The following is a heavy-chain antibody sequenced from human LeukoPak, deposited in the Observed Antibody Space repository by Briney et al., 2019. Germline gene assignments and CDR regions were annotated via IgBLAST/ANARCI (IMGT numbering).Heavy chain of an antibody. CDR1: GFTFSSYA. CDR2: ISSSGSTI. J-gene: IGHJ4*02. CDR3: ARDLSSGWYRGFDY. Sequence: PGGSLRLSCAASGFTFSSYAMSWIRQAPGKGLEWVSYISSSGSTIYYADSVKGRFTISRDNAKNSLYLQMNSLRAEDTAVYYCARDLSSGWYRGFDYWGQGTLVTVSS. V-gene: IGHV3-11*01. D-gene: IGHD6-19*01.